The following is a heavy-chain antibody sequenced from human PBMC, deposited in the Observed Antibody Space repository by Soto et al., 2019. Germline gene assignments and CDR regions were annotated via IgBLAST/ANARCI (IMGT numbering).Heavy chain of an antibody. CDR2: ISGSGGST. V-gene: IGHV3-23*01. J-gene: IGHJ4*02. CDR1: GFTFSSYA. Sequence: QPGGSLRLSCAASGFTFSSYAMSWVRQAPGKGLEWVSAISGSGGSTYYADSVKGRFTISRDNSKNTLYLQMNSLRAEGTAVYYCAKVFPPSWWELSLVFDYWGQGTLVTVSS. D-gene: IGHD1-26*01. CDR3: AKVFPPSWWELSLVFDY.